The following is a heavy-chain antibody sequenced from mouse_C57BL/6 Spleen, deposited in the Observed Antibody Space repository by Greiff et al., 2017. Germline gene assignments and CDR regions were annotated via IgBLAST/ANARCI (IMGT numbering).Heavy chain of an antibody. J-gene: IGHJ4*01. CDR1: GYAFTNYL. Sequence: QVQLQQSGAELVRPGTSVKVSCKASGYAFTNYLIEWVKQRPGQGLEWIGVINPGSGGTNYNEKFKGKATLTADKSSSTAYMQLSSLTSEDSAVYFCARGPNGAMDYWGQGTSVTVSS. D-gene: IGHD4-1*01. CDR3: ARGPNGAMDY. CDR2: INPGSGGT. V-gene: IGHV1-54*01.